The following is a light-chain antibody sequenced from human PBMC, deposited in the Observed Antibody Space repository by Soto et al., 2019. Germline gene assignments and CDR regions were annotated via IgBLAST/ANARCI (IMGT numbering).Light chain of an antibody. V-gene: IGKV1-39*01. CDR1: QSISSY. CDR3: QQSYSTKWT. Sequence: DIQMTQSPSSLSASVGDRVTITCRASQSISSYLNWYQQKPGKAPKLLIYAASSLQSGVPSXXXXXGSXTXXXXXXXXXXPXDXAXYYCQQSYSTKWTFGQGTKVEI. J-gene: IGKJ1*01. CDR2: AAS.